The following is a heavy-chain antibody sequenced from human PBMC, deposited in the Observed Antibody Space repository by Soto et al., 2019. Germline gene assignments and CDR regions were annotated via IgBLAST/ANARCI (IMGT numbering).Heavy chain of an antibody. J-gene: IGHJ4*02. CDR2: IYHSGST. V-gene: IGHV4-38-2*02. CDR1: DYSISSGYY. Sequence: PSETLSLTCAVSDYSISSGYYVGWIRQPPGKGLEWIGSIYHSGSTYYNPSLKSRVTISVDTSKNQFSLKLSSVTAADTAVYYCARDNPPPGYYEYVWGSYRYSFDYWGQGTLVTVSS. D-gene: IGHD3-16*02. CDR3: ARDNPPPGYYEYVWGSYRYSFDY.